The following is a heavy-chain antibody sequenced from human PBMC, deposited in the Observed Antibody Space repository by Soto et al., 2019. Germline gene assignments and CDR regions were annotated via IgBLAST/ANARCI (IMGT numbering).Heavy chain of an antibody. CDR1: GYTFTSYD. J-gene: IGHJ5*02. CDR2: MNPNSGNT. D-gene: IGHD6-13*01. V-gene: IGHV1-8*01. Sequence: GASVKVSCKASGYTFTSYDINWVRQATGQGLEWMGWMNPNSGNTGYAQKFQGRVTMTTDTSTSTAYMELRSLRSDDTAVYYCARGTAAGIKNWFDPWGQGTLVTVSS. CDR3: ARGTAAGIKNWFDP.